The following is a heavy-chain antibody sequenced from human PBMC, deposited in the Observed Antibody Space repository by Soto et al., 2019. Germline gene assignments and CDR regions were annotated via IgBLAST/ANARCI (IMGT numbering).Heavy chain of an antibody. Sequence: PSETLSLTCTVSGDSISDNYWSWIRQPPGKTLEWIGYMYYTGSTNYNPSLKSRVTMSVDTSKNQFSLRLSSVTAADTAVYYCARHKRLIVDSWGRGTLVTVSS. D-gene: IGHD3-22*01. CDR2: MYYTGST. CDR3: ARHKRLIVDS. CDR1: GDSISDNY. V-gene: IGHV4-59*12. J-gene: IGHJ4*02.